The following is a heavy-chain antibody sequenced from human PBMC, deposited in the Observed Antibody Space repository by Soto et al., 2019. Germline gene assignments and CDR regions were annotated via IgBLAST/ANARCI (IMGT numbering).Heavy chain of an antibody. CDR1: GGTFNTYT. D-gene: IGHD6-19*01. CDR3: AREIALAGKPSVVFDI. Sequence: QVQLVQSGAEVKKPGSSVKVSCKASGGTFNTYTISWVRQAPGKGLEWMGRIIPILGIAKYAQKFQGRVTTTADKSTSTAYMELSSLRSEDTAVYYCAREIALAGKPSVVFDIWGQGTMVTVSS. CDR2: IIPILGIA. J-gene: IGHJ3*02. V-gene: IGHV1-69*02.